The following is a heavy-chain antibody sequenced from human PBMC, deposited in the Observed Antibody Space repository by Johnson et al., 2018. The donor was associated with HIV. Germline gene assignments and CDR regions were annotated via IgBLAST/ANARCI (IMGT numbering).Heavy chain of an antibody. CDR2: ISYDGSKK. Sequence: QVQLVESGGGVVQPGRSLRLSCAVSGFTFSSYAMHWVRQAPGKGLEWVAVISYDGSKKYYADSVKGRFTISRDNSKNTLYLQMNSLRAEDTAVYYCAKDRAVGYSMGWYQAVINAFDIWGQWTMVTVSS. CDR1: GFTFSSYA. V-gene: IGHV3-30*18. CDR3: AKDRAVGYSMGWYQAVINAFDI. J-gene: IGHJ3*02. D-gene: IGHD6-19*01.